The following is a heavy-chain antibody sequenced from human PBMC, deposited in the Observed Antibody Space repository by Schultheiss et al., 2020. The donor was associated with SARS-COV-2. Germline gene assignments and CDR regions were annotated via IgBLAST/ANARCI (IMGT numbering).Heavy chain of an antibody. CDR2: IYGGDNT. CDR1: GFTFSSYA. V-gene: IGHV3-23*03. D-gene: IGHD6-13*01. Sequence: GGSLRLSCAASGFTFSSYAMSWVRQAPGKGLECVSVIYGGDNTHYAESVKGRFTISRDNSKNTLYLQMNSLRAEDTAVYYCAKSSSSWFNYFDYWGQGTLVTVSS. J-gene: IGHJ4*02. CDR3: AKSSSSWFNYFDY.